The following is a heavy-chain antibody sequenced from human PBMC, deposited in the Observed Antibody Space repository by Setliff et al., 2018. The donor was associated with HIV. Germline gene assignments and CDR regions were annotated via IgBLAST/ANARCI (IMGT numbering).Heavy chain of an antibody. CDR1: GDSLAGSRYS. J-gene: IGHJ1*01. Sequence: SETLSLTCTVSGDSLAGSRYSWGWVRQPPGQGLEWLGNLFHTGSSYFNPSLKSRVTISVDRSRNQFSLTLSSVTAADTATYYCASRGIVEVTISMPDEYFVHWGHGTLVTVSS. V-gene: IGHV4-39*01. CDR3: ASRGIVEVTISMPDEYFVH. D-gene: IGHD2-15*01. CDR2: LFHTGSS.